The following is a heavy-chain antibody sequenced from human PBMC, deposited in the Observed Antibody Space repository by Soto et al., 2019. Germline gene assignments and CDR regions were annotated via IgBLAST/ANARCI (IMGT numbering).Heavy chain of an antibody. J-gene: IGHJ4*02. CDR2: IYSAGST. CDR3: VGINGYFVRAY. D-gene: IGHD2-8*01. V-gene: IGHV3-66*01. CDR1: EFTVSSNY. Sequence: EVQLVESGGGLVQPGGSLRLSCAVSEFTVSSNYMSWVRQAPVKGLVWDSIIYSAGSTYYANSVRGRFTISRDNSKNSVYLQMNSLRAEETAVYYCVGINGYFVRAYWGQGAAVTVSS.